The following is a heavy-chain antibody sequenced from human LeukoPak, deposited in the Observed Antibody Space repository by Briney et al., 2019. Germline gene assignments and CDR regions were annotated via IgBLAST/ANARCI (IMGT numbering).Heavy chain of an antibody. J-gene: IGHJ5*02. CDR1: GGSISSYY. V-gene: IGHV4-59*12. CDR3: ARGDGSGSGRWFDP. CDR2: IYYSGST. D-gene: IGHD3-10*01. Sequence: SETLSLTCTVSGGSISSYYWSWIRQPPGKGLEWIGYIYYSGSTNYNPSLKSRVTISVDTSKNQFSLNLNSVTAADTALYYCARGDGSGSGRWFDPWGQGTLITVSS.